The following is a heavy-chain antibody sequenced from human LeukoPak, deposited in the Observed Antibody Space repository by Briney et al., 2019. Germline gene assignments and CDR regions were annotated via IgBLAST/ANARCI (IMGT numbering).Heavy chain of an antibody. J-gene: IGHJ3*02. CDR3: ARDPETSGHDAFDI. CDR2: ISYDGSNK. CDR1: GFTFSSYA. V-gene: IGHV3-30-3*01. D-gene: IGHD5-12*01. Sequence: GGSLRLSCAASGFTFSSYAMHWVRQAPGKGLELVAVISYDGSNKYYADSVRGRFTISRDNSKNTLYLQMNSLRAEDTAVYYCARDPETSGHDAFDIWGQGTMVTVSS.